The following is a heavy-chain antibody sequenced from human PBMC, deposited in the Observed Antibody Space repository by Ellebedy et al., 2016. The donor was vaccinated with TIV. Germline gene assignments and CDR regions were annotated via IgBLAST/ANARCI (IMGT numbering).Heavy chain of an antibody. J-gene: IGHJ4*02. Sequence: AASVKVSCKASGYTFTSYVIHWVRQAPGQRPEWVGWINAGNGHTNYAQRFQGRVTITRDTSASTAYMELNSLRSEDTTVYYCAREGYSSGWYPPYYLDYWGQGTLVTVSS. CDR3: AREGYSSGWYPPYYLDY. CDR2: INAGNGHT. CDR1: GYTFTSYV. D-gene: IGHD6-19*01. V-gene: IGHV1-3*01.